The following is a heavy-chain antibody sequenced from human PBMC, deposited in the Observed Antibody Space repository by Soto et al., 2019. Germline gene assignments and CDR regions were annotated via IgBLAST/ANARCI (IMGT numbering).Heavy chain of an antibody. J-gene: IGHJ5*02. CDR2: ISAYNGNT. CDR1: GYTFTSYG. V-gene: IGHV1-18*01. Sequence: QVQLVQSGAEVKKPGASVKVSCKASGYTFTSYGISWVRQAPGQGLEWMGWISAYNGNTNYAQKLQGRVTMTTDTSTSTAYMELRSLRSDDTAVYYCAGSIAVADTGNWFDPWGQGTLVTVSS. CDR3: AGSIAVADTGNWFDP. D-gene: IGHD6-19*01.